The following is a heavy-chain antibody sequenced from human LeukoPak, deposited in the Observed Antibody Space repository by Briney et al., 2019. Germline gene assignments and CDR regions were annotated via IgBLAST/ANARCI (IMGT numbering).Heavy chain of an antibody. CDR3: GRNGVVVVAATPEFWFAP. V-gene: IGHV3-33*01. Sequence: GGSLRLSCAASGFTFSSYGMHWVRQAPGKGLEWVAVIWYDGSNKYYADSVKGRFTISRDNSKNTLYLQMNSLRAEDTAVYYGGRNGVVVVAATPEFWFAPWGKEPWSPSPQ. CDR2: IWYDGSNK. D-gene: IGHD2-15*01. J-gene: IGHJ5*01. CDR1: GFTFSSYG.